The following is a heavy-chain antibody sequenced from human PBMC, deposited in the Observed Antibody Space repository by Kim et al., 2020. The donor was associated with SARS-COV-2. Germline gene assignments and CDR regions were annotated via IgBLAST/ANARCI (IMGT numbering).Heavy chain of an antibody. CDR3: ARHYDYVWGSYLFDY. V-gene: IGHV4-39*01. CDR1: GGSISSSSYY. J-gene: IGHJ4*02. D-gene: IGHD3-16*01. Sequence: SETLSLTCTVSGGSISSSSYYWGWIRQPPGKGLEWIGSIYYSGSTYYNPFLKSRVTISVDTSKNQFSLKLSSVTAADTAVYYCARHYDYVWGSYLFDYWGQGTLVTVSS. CDR2: IYYSGST.